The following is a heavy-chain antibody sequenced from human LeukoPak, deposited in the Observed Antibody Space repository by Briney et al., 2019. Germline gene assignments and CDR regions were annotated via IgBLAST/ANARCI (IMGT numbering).Heavy chain of an antibody. CDR2: INHSGST. J-gene: IGHJ4*02. Sequence: SETLSLTCAVYGGSFSGYYWSWIRQPPGKRLEWIGEINHSGSTNYNPSLKSRVTISVDTSKNQFSLKLSSVTAADTAVYYCARGPEWELPNDYWGQGTLVTVSS. CDR3: ARGPEWELPNDY. D-gene: IGHD1-26*01. CDR1: GGSFSGYY. V-gene: IGHV4-34*01.